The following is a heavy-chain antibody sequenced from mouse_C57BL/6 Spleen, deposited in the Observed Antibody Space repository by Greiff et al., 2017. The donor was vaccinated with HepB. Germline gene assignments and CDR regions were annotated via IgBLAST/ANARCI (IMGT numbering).Heavy chain of an antibody. CDR1: GYTFTSYW. Sequence: QVQLQQPGAELVKPGASVKLSCKASGYTFTSYWMQWVKQRPGQGLEWIGEIDPSDSYTNYNQKFKGKATLTVDTSSSTAYMQLSSLTSEDSAVYYCARDWDGADYWGQGTTLTVSS. CDR2: IDPSDSYT. CDR3: ARDWDGADY. J-gene: IGHJ2*01. V-gene: IGHV1-50*01. D-gene: IGHD4-1*01.